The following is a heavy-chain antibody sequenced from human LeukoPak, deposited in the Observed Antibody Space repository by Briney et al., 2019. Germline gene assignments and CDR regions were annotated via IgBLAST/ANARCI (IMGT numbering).Heavy chain of an antibody. J-gene: IGHJ3*02. CDR2: IRGGGGSE. Sequence: GGSLRLSCTASGFTFSAYAMMWVRQAPGKGPEWVSAIRGGGGSEFYADHVKGRFTISRDNSKNTLFLQMNNLRPEDTAVYYCGRDPNGDYIGAFDMWGPGTMVTVSS. D-gene: IGHD4-17*01. V-gene: IGHV3-23*01. CDR3: GRDPNGDYIGAFDM. CDR1: GFTFSAYA.